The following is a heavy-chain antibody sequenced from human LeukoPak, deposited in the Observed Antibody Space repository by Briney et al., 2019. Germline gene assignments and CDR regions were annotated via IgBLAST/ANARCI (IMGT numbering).Heavy chain of an antibody. CDR1: GGSFSGYY. D-gene: IGHD7-27*01. CDR2: INHSGST. V-gene: IGHV4-34*01. Sequence: SETLSLTCAVYGGSFSGYYWSWIRQPPGKGLEWIGEINHSGSTNYNPSLKSRVTISVDTFKNQFSLKLSSVTAADTAVYYCASRHRLTGDGTPANWFDPWGQGTLVTVSS. CDR3: ASRHRLTGDGTPANWFDP. J-gene: IGHJ5*02.